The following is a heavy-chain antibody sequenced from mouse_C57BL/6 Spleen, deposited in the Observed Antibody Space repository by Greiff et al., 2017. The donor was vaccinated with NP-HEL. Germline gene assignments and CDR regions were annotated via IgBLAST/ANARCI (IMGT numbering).Heavy chain of an antibody. CDR2: INPGSGGT. Sequence: VQLQQSGAELVRPGTSVKVSCKASGYAFTNYLIEWVKQRPGQGLEWIGVINPGSGGTNYNEQFKGKATLTADKSSSTAYMQLSSLTSEDSAVYFCAREGGYCDYDFDYWGQGTLVTVSA. CDR1: GYAFTNYL. V-gene: IGHV1-54*01. CDR3: AREGGYCDYDFDY. J-gene: IGHJ3*01. D-gene: IGHD2-4*01.